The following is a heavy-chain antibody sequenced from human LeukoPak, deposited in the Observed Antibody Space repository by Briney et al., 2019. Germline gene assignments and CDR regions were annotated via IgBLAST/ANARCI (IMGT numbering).Heavy chain of an antibody. CDR3: TRPIYGSGSYYFDY. D-gene: IGHD3-10*01. V-gene: IGHV3-49*04. CDR2: IRRKASGGTT. CDR1: GFTFSSYW. Sequence: GGSLRLSCAASGFTFSSYWMSWVRQAPGKGLEWVGFIRRKASGGTTGYAASVKGRFTISRDDSKSIAYLQMDSLKTEDTAVYYCTRPIYGSGSYYFDYWGQGTLVTVSS. J-gene: IGHJ4*02.